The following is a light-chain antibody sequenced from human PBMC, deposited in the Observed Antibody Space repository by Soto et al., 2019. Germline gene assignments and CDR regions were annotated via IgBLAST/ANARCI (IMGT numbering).Light chain of an antibody. CDR1: QSVSTY. CDR2: DAS. Sequence: ETVLTQSPATLSLSPGEGATLSCRASQSVSTYLAWYQQKPGQAPRLLIYDASSGVTGIPARFRGSGSGTYFTLTISSLEPDDFAVYYCQQRSNWQITFGQGTRLEIK. V-gene: IGKV3-11*01. J-gene: IGKJ5*01. CDR3: QQRSNWQIT.